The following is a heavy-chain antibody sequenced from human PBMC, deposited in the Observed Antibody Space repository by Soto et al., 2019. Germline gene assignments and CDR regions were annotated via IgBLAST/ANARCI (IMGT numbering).Heavy chain of an antibody. Sequence: GGSLRLSCEASGFDFSDFSMSWIRQAPGKGLECVSYISSSGSAIYYADSVKGRFTISRDNAKKSLYVQMKSLRAEDTATYYCARVQGDDYGDPEGYFYGMDVWGQGTPVTVSS. CDR3: ARVQGDDYGDPEGYFYGMDV. CDR1: GFDFSDFS. D-gene: IGHD4-17*01. CDR2: ISSSGSAI. V-gene: IGHV3-11*01. J-gene: IGHJ6*02.